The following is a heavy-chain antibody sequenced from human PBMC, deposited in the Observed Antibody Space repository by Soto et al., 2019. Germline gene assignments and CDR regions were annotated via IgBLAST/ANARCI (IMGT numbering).Heavy chain of an antibody. CDR3: ARAVAVAADFAY. CDR2: IDAGNGNT. CDR1: GYTFTGYA. V-gene: IGHV1-3*01. D-gene: IGHD6-19*01. Sequence: ASVKVSWKASGYTFTGYAMRWVRQAPGQRLEWMGWIDAGNGNTKYSQKFQGRVTITRDTSASTAYMELSSLRSEDTAVYYCARAVAVAADFAYWGQGTLVTVSS. J-gene: IGHJ4*02.